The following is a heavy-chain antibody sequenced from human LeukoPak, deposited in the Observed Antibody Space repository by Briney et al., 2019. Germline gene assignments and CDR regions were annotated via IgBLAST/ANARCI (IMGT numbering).Heavy chain of an antibody. Sequence: GGSLRLSCSASGFIFSSYSMNWVRQAPGTGLEWVSSISSSNSYIYYADSVKGRFTISRDNAKNSLYLQMNSLRAEDTAVYYCARRGRFFGVVEDDAFDIWGQGTMVTVSS. V-gene: IGHV3-21*01. CDR2: ISSSNSYI. D-gene: IGHD3-3*01. J-gene: IGHJ3*02. CDR3: ARRGRFFGVVEDDAFDI. CDR1: GFIFSSYS.